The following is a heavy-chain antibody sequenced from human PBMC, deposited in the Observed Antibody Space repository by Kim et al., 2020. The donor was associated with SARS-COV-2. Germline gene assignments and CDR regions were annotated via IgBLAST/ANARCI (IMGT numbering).Heavy chain of an antibody. V-gene: IGHV1-46*01. CDR1: GYTFTSYY. D-gene: IGHD6-19*01. CDR3: ARDLAVAGTGKHGGMDV. Sequence: ASVKVSCKASGYTFTSYYMHWVRQAPGQGLEWMGIINPSGGSTSYAQKFQGRVTMTRDTSTSTVYMELSSLRSEDTAVYYCARDLAVAGTGKHGGMDVWGQGTTVTVSS. CDR2: INPSGGST. J-gene: IGHJ6*02.